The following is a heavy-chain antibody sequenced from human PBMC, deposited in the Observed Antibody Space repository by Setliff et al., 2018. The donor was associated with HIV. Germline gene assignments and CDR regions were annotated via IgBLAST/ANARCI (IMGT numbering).Heavy chain of an antibody. CDR1: GDSSSSYY. D-gene: IGHD6-13*01. Sequence: SETLSLTCTVSGDSSSSYYCNWIRQPAGKGLEWIGHMYISGSTNYNPSLKGRVTMSLDTSKNQFSLKLSYVTAADTAIYYCARGSRSHGGMFGYWGQGTLVTVSS. J-gene: IGHJ4*02. V-gene: IGHV4-4*07. CDR3: ARGSRSHGGMFGY. CDR2: MYISGST.